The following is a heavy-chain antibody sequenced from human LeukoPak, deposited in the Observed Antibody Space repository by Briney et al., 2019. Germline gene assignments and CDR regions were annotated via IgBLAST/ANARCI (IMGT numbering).Heavy chain of an antibody. J-gene: IGHJ3*01. V-gene: IGHV4-39*07. CDR2: IYSSGST. D-gene: IGHD3-10*01. CDR1: GASISSGSNY. CDR3: TRSDGYGLVGI. Sequence: SETLSLTCSVSGASISSGSNYWGWIRQPPGTTLGWIGSIYSSGSTYYNSSLKSRVIILIDTSKNHFSLTLSSVTAADTAVYYCTRSDGYGLVGIWGQGTMVTVSS.